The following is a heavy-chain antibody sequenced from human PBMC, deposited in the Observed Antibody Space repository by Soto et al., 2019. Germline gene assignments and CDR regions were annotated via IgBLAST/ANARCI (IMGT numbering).Heavy chain of an antibody. CDR3: ARGDPLLWFGEKVYYGMDV. J-gene: IGHJ6*02. Sequence: QVQLQESGPGLVKPSETLSLTCTVSGGSISSYYWSWIRQPPGKGLEWIGYIYYSGSTNYNPSLKSQLTISVATAKNQFSLKLSSVTDADTAVYYCARGDPLLWFGEKVYYGMDVWGQGTTVTVSS. D-gene: IGHD3-10*01. V-gene: IGHV4-59*01. CDR2: IYYSGST. CDR1: GGSISSYY.